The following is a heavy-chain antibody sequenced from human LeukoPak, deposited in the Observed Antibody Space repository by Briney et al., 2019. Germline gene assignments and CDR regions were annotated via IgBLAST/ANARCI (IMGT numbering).Heavy chain of an antibody. CDR3: ARGSVLRHFNY. CDR1: GGSISSSSYY. V-gene: IGHV4-39*01. D-gene: IGHD3-3*01. J-gene: IGHJ4*02. CDR2: IYYSGST. Sequence: TSETLSLTCIVSGGSISSSSYYWGWIRQPPGKGPEWIGSIYYSGSTYYNPSLKSRVTISVDTSKNQFSLKLSSVTAADTAVYYCARGSVLRHFNYWGQGTLVTVSS.